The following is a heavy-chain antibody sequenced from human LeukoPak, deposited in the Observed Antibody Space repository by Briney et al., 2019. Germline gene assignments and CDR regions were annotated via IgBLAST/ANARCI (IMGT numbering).Heavy chain of an antibody. Sequence: PSETLSLTCTVSGGSISSSSYYWGWIRQPPGKGLEWIGSIYYSGSTYYNPSLKSRVTISVDTSKNQFSLKLSSVTAADTAVYYCARVFSYYDSSAPFDYWGQGTLVTVSS. D-gene: IGHD3-22*01. V-gene: IGHV4-39*07. CDR3: ARVFSYYDSSAPFDY. J-gene: IGHJ4*02. CDR2: IYYSGST. CDR1: GGSISSSSYY.